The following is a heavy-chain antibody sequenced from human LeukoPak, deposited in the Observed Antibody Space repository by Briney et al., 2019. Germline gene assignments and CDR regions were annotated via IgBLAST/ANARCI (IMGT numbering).Heavy chain of an antibody. V-gene: IGHV1-24*01. D-gene: IGHD3-9*01. CDR3: ATVPSPTGSMTYYFDY. J-gene: IGHJ4*02. CDR2: FDPEDGET. CDR1: GYTLTELS. Sequence: ASVKVSCKVSGYTLTELSMHWVRQAPGKGLEWMGGFDPEDGETIYAQKFQGRVTMTEDTSTDTAYMELSSRRSEDTAVYYCATVPSPTGSMTYYFDYWGQGTLVTVSS.